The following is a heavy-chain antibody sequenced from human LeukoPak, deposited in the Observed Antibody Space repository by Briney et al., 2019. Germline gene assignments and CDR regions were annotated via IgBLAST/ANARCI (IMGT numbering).Heavy chain of an antibody. CDR1: GFTFSGSA. CDR3: TRDYGVLFDY. J-gene: IGHJ4*02. D-gene: IGHD4-17*01. Sequence: GGSLRLSCAASGFTFSGSAIHWVRQASGKGLEWVGRIRSKANSYATSSAASVKGRFTISRDDSKNTAYLQTSSLKTEDTAVYYCTRDYGVLFDYWGQGTLVTVSS. CDR2: IRSKANSYAT. V-gene: IGHV3-73*01.